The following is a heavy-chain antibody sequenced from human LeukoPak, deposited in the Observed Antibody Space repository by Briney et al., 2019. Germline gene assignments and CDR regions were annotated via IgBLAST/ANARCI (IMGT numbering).Heavy chain of an antibody. CDR3: ARDRCSGGSCYSGHFDY. V-gene: IGHV4-30-2*01. D-gene: IGHD2-15*01. CDR2: IYHSGST. CDR1: GGSISSGGYS. Sequence: SETLSLTCAVSGGSISSGGYSWSWIRQPPGKGLEWIGYIYHSGSTYYNPSLKSRVTISVDRSKNQFSLKLSSVTAADTAVYYCARDRCSGGSCYSGHFDYWGQGTLVTVSS. J-gene: IGHJ4*02.